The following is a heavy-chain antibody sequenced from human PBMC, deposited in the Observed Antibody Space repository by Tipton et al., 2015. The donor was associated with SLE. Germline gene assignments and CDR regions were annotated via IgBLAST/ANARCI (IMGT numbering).Heavy chain of an antibody. V-gene: IGHV4-39*07. Sequence: LRLSCTVSDDSISNYYWSWIRQPPGKRLEWIGSIYYSGSTYYNPSLKSRVTISVDTSENQFSLKLSSVTAADTAVYYCARHCQIYSFVYWGQGSLVTVSS. CDR2: IYYSGST. CDR1: DDSISNYY. J-gene: IGHJ4*02. CDR3: ARHCQIYSFVY. D-gene: IGHD2-21*01.